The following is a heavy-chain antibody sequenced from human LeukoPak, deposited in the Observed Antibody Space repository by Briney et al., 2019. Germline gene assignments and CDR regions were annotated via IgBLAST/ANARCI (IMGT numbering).Heavy chain of an antibody. V-gene: IGHV3-33*08. Sequence: GGSLRLSCAASGFTSSSYGMHWVRQAPGKGLEWVARLVYDARSDYANSVKGRFSISRDDSKNTLFLDMSNLRVEDTALYYCARDLSAAFDFWGQGVLVTVSS. CDR1: GFTSSSYG. D-gene: IGHD6-19*01. CDR2: LVYDARS. J-gene: IGHJ4*02. CDR3: ARDLSAAFDF.